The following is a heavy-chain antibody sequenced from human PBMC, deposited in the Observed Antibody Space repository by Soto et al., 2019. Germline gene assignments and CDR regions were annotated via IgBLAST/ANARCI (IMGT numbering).Heavy chain of an antibody. D-gene: IGHD3-22*01. CDR1: GGSISSYY. CDR3: ARQYHSSGYWFDY. J-gene: IGHJ4*02. Sequence: SETLSLTCTVSGGSISSYYWSWIRQPPGKGLEWIGYIYYSGSTYYNPSLKSRITMSLDTSKNQFSLKLSSVTAADTAVYYCARQYHSSGYWFDYWGQGTLVTVSS. V-gene: IGHV4-59*08. CDR2: IYYSGST.